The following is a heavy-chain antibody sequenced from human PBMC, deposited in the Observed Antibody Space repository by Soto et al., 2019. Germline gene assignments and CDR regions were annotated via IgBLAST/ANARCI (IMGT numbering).Heavy chain of an antibody. J-gene: IGHJ6*02. CDR3: ARVDIVVVPAAQCMDV. V-gene: IGHV4-34*01. Sequence: NPSETLSLTCAVYGGSFSGYYWSWIRQPPGKGLEWIGEINHSGSTNYNPSLKSRVIISVDTSKNQFSLKLSSVTAADTAVYYCARVDIVVVPAAQCMDVWGQGTTVTVSS. CDR2: INHSGST. CDR1: GGSFSGYY. D-gene: IGHD2-2*03.